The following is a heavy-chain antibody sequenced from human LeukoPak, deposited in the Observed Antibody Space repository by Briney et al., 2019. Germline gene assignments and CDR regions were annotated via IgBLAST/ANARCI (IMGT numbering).Heavy chain of an antibody. V-gene: IGHV4-59*08. J-gene: IGHJ6*02. D-gene: IGHD6-13*01. CDR2: IYYSGST. CDR3: ARLPGIAAAGIGYYYYGMDV. Sequence: SETLSLTCTVSGGSISSYYWSWIRQPPGKGLEWIGYIYYSGSTNYSPSLKSRVTISVDTSKNQFSLKLSSVTAADTAVYYCARLPGIAAAGIGYYYYGMDVWGQGTTVTVSS. CDR1: GGSISSYY.